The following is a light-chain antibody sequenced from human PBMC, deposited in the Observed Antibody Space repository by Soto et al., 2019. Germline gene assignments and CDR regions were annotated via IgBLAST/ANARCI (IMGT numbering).Light chain of an antibody. Sequence: EIVLTQSPGTLSLSPGERATLSCRASQSVYSSQLAWYQQKPGQAPRLLIYDASTRATGIPNRYSGSGSGTDFTLTISRLEPEDFAVFYCQQYGDSPTFGQGTKVDIK. CDR3: QQYGDSPT. CDR1: QSVYSSQ. J-gene: IGKJ1*01. CDR2: DAS. V-gene: IGKV3-20*01.